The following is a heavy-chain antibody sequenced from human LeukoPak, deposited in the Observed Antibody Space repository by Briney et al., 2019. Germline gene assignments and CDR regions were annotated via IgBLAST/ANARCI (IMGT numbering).Heavy chain of an antibody. D-gene: IGHD3-3*01. CDR2: IYHSGST. J-gene: IGHJ4*02. Sequence: SETLSLTCAVSGYSISSGFYWGWIRQPPGKGLEWIGTIYHSGSTYYNPSLKSRVTISVDTSKNQFSLKLGSVTAADTAVYYCARHGFWSGYNYVLDYWGQGTLVTVSS. CDR1: GYSISSGFY. CDR3: ARHGFWSGYNYVLDY. V-gene: IGHV4-38-2*01.